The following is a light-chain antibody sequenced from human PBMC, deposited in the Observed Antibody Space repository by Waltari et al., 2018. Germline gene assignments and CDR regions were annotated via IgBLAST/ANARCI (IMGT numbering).Light chain of an antibody. CDR3: QQSYSTPSIT. J-gene: IGKJ5*01. V-gene: IGKV1-39*01. Sequence: DIQMTQSPSSLSASVGDRVTITCRASQSISRYLNWYQQKPGKAPKRLIYAASSLQSGGPSRFSGSGSGTDFTLTTSSLQPEDFATYYCQQSYSTPSITFGQGTRLEIK. CDR2: AAS. CDR1: QSISRY.